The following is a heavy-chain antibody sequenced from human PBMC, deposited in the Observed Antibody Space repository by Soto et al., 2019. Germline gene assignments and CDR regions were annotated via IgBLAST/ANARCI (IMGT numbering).Heavy chain of an antibody. V-gene: IGHV4-31*03. CDR3: SGAILV. J-gene: IGHJ4*02. D-gene: IGHD2-15*01. CDR1: GGSINSGGYC. CDR2: ISYGGST. Sequence: QVQLQESGPGLVKPSQTLSLTCTVSGGSINSGGYCWSWIRQHPGKGLDWIGCISYGGSTSYNPSLKSRVTISLDTSKNQFSLNVSSVTDADTAVYYCSGAILVWGQGTLITVSS.